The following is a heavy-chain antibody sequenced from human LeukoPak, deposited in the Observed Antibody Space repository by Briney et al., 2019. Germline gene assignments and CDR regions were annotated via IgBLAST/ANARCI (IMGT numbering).Heavy chain of an antibody. D-gene: IGHD6-6*01. CDR3: ARVQYSSSVDY. CDR2: IYHSGST. Sequence: SETLSLTCSVSGYSISSGNYWGWIRLPPGKGLQWIGSIYHSGSTYYNPSLKSRVTISVDTSKNQFSLKLRAVTAADTAVYYCARVQYSSSVDYWGKGTLVTVSS. J-gene: IGHJ4*02. CDR1: GYSISSGNY. V-gene: IGHV4-38-2*02.